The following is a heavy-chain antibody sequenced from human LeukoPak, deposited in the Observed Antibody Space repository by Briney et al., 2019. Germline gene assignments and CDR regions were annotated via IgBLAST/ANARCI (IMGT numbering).Heavy chain of an antibody. J-gene: IGHJ5*02. V-gene: IGHV4-59*12. CDR1: GGSISSYY. CDR2: IYYSGNT. Sequence: SETLSLTCTVSGGSISSYYWLWIRQPPGKGLEWIGFIYYSGNTNYNPSLKSRVTISVDKSKNQFSLKLSSVTAADTAVYYCARSGRGVIPNWFDPWGQGTLVTVSS. CDR3: ARSGRGVIPNWFDP. D-gene: IGHD3-10*01.